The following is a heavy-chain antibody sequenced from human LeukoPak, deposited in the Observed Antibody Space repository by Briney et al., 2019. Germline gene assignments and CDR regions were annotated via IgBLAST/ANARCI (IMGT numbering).Heavy chain of an antibody. Sequence: PGRSLRLSCAASGFTFSSYGMQWVRQAPGKGLGWVAVIWYDGSNEYYADSVKGRFTISRDNSKNTLYLQMNSLRAEDTAAYYCARGDRPVVPAAMPASWGQGTLVTVSS. CDR3: ARGDRPVVPAAMPAS. V-gene: IGHV3-33*01. J-gene: IGHJ4*02. CDR2: IWYDGSNE. CDR1: GFTFSSYG. D-gene: IGHD2-2*01.